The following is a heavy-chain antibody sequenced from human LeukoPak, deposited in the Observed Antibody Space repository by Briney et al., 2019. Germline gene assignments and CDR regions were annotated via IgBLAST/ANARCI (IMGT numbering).Heavy chain of an antibody. V-gene: IGHV3-48*04. CDR1: GLTFSSYP. CDR3: ARDFYHSSSWPRPFDY. CDR2: ISSSGSTI. D-gene: IGHD6-13*01. Sequence: GGSLRLSCAASGLTFSSYPMSWVRQAPGKGLEWVSYISSSGSTIYYADSVKGRFTISRDNAKNSLYLQMNSLRAEDTAVYYCARDFYHSSSWPRPFDYWGQGTLVTVSS. J-gene: IGHJ4*02.